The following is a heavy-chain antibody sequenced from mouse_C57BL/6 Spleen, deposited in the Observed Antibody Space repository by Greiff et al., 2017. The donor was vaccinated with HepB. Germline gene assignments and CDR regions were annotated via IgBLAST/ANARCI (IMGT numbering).Heavy chain of an antibody. D-gene: IGHD4-1*01. J-gene: IGHJ1*03. CDR3: ARDGRGGAVYWYFDV. Sequence: EVHLVESGGGLVKPGGSLKLSCAASGFTFSSYAMSWVRQTPEKRLEWVATISDGGSYTYYPDNVKGRFTISRDNAKNNLYLQMSHLKSEDTAMYYCARDGRGGAVYWYFDVWGTGTTVTVSS. CDR2: ISDGGSYT. CDR1: GFTFSSYA. V-gene: IGHV5-4*01.